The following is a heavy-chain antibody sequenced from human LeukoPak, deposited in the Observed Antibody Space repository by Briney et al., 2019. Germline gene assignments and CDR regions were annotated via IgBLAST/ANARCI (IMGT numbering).Heavy chain of an antibody. D-gene: IGHD4-11*01. Sequence: KTGGSLRLSCAASGFTFSNAWMSWVRQAPGKGLEWVGRIKSKTDGGTTDYAAPVKGRFTISRDDSKNTLYLQMNSLKTEDTAVYYCTTVTMDCSKPHYYYYYGMDVWGQGTTVTVSS. V-gene: IGHV3-15*01. J-gene: IGHJ6*02. CDR3: TTVTMDCSKPHYYYYYGMDV. CDR2: IKSKTDGGTT. CDR1: GFTFSNAW.